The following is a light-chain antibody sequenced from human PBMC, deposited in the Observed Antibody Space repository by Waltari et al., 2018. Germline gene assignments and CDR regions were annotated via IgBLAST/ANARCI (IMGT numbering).Light chain of an antibody. V-gene: IGLV4-69*01. CDR1: SGHSSYA. J-gene: IGLJ3*02. Sequence: QLVLTQSPSASASLGASVKLTCTLSSGHSSYAIAWHQQQPEKAPRYLMKLNSAGSHSKGDGMPDRFSGSSSGAERYLTISSLQSEDEADYYCQTWGTGIWVFGGGTKLTVL. CDR2: LNSAGSH. CDR3: QTWGTGIWV.